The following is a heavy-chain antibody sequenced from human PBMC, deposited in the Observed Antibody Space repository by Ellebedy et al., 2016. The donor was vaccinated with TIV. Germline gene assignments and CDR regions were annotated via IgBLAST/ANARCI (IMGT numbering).Heavy chain of an antibody. V-gene: IGHV3-21*01. D-gene: IGHD3-22*01. Sequence: GGSLRLXXAASGFTFSSYSMNWVRQAPGKGLEWVSSISSSSSYIYYADSVKGRFTISRDNAKNSLYLQMNSLRAEDTAVYYCAKDSSDSSGYYYFYFDYWGQGTLVTVSS. CDR3: AKDSSDSSGYYYFYFDY. CDR1: GFTFSSYS. J-gene: IGHJ4*02. CDR2: ISSSSSYI.